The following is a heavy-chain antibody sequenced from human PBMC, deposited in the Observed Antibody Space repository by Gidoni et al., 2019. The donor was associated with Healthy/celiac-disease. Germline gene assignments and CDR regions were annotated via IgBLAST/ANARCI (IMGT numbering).Heavy chain of an antibody. CDR3: AREIAAVPVGYFDY. V-gene: IGHV3-30-3*01. Sequence: QVQLVESGGGVVQPGRSLRLSCAASGFTFRSYAMHWVRQAPGKGLEWVAVISYDGSNKYYADSVKGRFTISRDNSKNTLYLQMNSLRAEDTAVYYCAREIAAVPVGYFDYWGQGTLVTVSS. D-gene: IGHD6-13*01. CDR2: ISYDGSNK. J-gene: IGHJ4*02. CDR1: GFTFRSYA.